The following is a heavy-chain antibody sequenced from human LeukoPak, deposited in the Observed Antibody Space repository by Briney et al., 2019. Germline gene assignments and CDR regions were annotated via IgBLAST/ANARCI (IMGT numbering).Heavy chain of an antibody. CDR3: ARTPYGDYGSESFDY. Sequence: GASVKVSCKASGGTFSSYAISWVRQAPGQGLEWMGGIIPIFGTANYAQKFQGRVTITADESTSTAYMELSSLRSEDTAVYYCARTPYGDYGSESFDYWGQGTLVTVSS. J-gene: IGHJ4*02. V-gene: IGHV1-69*13. CDR1: GGTFSSYA. CDR2: IIPIFGTA. D-gene: IGHD4-17*01.